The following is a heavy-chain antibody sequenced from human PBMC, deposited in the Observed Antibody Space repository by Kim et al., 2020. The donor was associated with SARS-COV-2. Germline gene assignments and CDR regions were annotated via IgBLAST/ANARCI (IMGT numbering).Heavy chain of an antibody. J-gene: IGHJ6*02. CDR3: ARGRAGIVPSPILGIGPHYDYFTMDV. CDR2: INHGGGL. CDR1: GGSFSGYS. Sequence: SETLSLTCAVYGGSFSGYSWNWIRQPPGKGLEWIGEINHGGGLNHNPSLKSRVTISMDTSKNQFSLKVTSVTAADTAFYYCARGRAGIVPSPILGIGPHYDYFTMDVWGHGTTVTVSS. V-gene: IGHV4-34*01. D-gene: IGHD7-27*01.